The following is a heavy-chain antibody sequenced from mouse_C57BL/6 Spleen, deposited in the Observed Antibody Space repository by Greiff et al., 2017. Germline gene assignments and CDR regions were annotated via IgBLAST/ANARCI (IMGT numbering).Heavy chain of an antibody. Sequence: VQLQQSGAELARPGASVKMSCKASGYTFTSYTMHWVQQRPGQGLEWIGYINPSSGYTKYNQKFKDKATLTADKSSSTAYMQLSSLTSEDSAVYYCARGDAMDYWGQGTSVTVSA. V-gene: IGHV1-4*01. CDR1: GYTFTSYT. J-gene: IGHJ4*01. CDR3: ARGDAMDY. CDR2: INPSSGYT.